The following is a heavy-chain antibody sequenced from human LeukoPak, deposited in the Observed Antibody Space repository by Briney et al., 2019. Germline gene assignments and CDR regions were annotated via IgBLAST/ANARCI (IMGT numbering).Heavy chain of an antibody. CDR1: GFTFSSYS. CDR2: ISSSSSYI. V-gene: IGHV3-21*01. CDR3: AGSAPSGWTIDY. D-gene: IGHD6-19*01. J-gene: IGHJ4*02. Sequence: GGSLRLSCAASGFTFSSYSMNWVRQAPGKGLEWVSSISSSSSYIYYADSVKGRFTISRDNAKNTLYLQMNSLRAEDTAVYYCAGSAPSGWTIDYWGQGTLVTVSS.